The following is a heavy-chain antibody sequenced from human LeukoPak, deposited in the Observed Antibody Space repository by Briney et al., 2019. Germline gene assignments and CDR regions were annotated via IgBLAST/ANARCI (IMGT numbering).Heavy chain of an antibody. D-gene: IGHD1-26*01. CDR2: IDPNSGGT. CDR3: AIEESWDLGLGP. J-gene: IGHJ5*02. CDR1: GYTFTDYY. Sequence: ASVKVSCKASGYTFTDYYMHWVRQAPGQGLEWMGWIDPNSGGTNYAQKFQGRVTMTRDTSISTAYMELTRLRYDDTAVYHCAIEESWDLGLGPWGQGTLVTVSS. V-gene: IGHV1-2*02.